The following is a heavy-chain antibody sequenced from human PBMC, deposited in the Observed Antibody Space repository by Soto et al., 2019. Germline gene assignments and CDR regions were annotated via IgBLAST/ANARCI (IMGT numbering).Heavy chain of an antibody. D-gene: IGHD6-19*01. CDR3: AQTLGLAVAGPGRFDL. CDR2: IIPIFGTA. V-gene: IGHV1-69*12. CDR1: GGTFSTYA. J-gene: IGHJ2*01. Sequence: QVQLVQSGAAVKKPGSSVKVSCKASGGTFSTYAISWVRQAPGQGLEWMGGIIPIFGTANYAQKFQGRVTIAADESTSTAYMERSSLRSDDTAVYYCAQTLGLAVAGPGRFDLWGRGTLVTVSS.